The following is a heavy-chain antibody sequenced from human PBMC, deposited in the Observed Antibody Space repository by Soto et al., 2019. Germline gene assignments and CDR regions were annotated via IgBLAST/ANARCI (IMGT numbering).Heavy chain of an antibody. D-gene: IGHD6-6*01. J-gene: IGHJ4*02. CDR3: AKDSSPHGAARTFDY. Sequence: PGGSLRLSCAASGFTFSSYGMHWVRQAPGKGLEWVAVISYDGSNKYYADSVKGRFALSRDNSKNTLYLQLNSLRAEDTAVYYCAKDSSPHGAARTFDYWGQGALVTVSS. CDR1: GFTFSSYG. V-gene: IGHV3-30*18. CDR2: ISYDGSNK.